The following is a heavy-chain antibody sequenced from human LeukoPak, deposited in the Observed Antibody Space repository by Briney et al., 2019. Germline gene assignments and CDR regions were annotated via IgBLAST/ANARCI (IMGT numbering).Heavy chain of an antibody. CDR2: IYYSGST. CDR3: ARSGYSSSWYSLAFDY. CDR1: GGSISSYY. V-gene: IGHV4-59*01. J-gene: IGHJ4*02. Sequence: SETLSLTCTVSGGSISSYYWSWIRQPPGKGLEWIGYIYYSGSTNYNPSLKSRVTISVDTSKNQCSLKLSSVTAADTAVYYCARSGYSSSWYSLAFDYWGQGTLVTVSS. D-gene: IGHD6-13*01.